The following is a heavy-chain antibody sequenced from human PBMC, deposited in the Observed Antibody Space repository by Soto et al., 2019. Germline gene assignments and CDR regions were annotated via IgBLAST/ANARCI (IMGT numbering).Heavy chain of an antibody. V-gene: IGHV1-18*01. D-gene: IGHD3-10*01. CDR3: ASSAVSYYYGSGSALFDY. CDR2: ISAYNGNT. CDR1: GYTFTSYG. Sequence: GASVKVSCKASGYTFTSYGISWVRQAPGQGLEWMGWISAYNGNTNYAQKLQGRVTMTTDTSTSTAYMELRSLRSDDTAVYYCASSAVSYYYGSGSALFDYWGQGTLVTVSS. J-gene: IGHJ4*02.